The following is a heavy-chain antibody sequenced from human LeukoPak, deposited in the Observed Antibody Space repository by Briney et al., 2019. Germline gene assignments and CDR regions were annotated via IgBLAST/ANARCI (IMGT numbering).Heavy chain of an antibody. CDR3: ARDRLTKRWLQFSGDF. CDR2: ISGDGRIT. CDR1: RFTFSNYW. Sequence: PGGSLRLSCAASRFTFSNYWMHWVRQGPGKGLVWVSRISGDGRITRNADSVKGRFFISRDNAKNTLYLQMNSLRAEDTAVYYCARDRLTKRWLQFSGDFWGQGTLVAVSS. J-gene: IGHJ4*02. V-gene: IGHV3-74*01. D-gene: IGHD5-24*01.